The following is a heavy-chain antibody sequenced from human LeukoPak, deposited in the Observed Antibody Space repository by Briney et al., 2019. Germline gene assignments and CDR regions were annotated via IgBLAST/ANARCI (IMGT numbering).Heavy chain of an antibody. J-gene: IGHJ4*02. Sequence: GGSLRLSCAASGFTVSSNYMSWVRQAPGKGLEWVSVIYSGGSTYFADSVKGRFTISRDNSKNTLYLQMNSLRAEDTAVYYCAKAPGGYVFDYWGQGTLVTVSS. V-gene: IGHV3-53*05. CDR1: GFTVSSNY. D-gene: IGHD2-15*01. CDR2: IYSGGST. CDR3: AKAPGGYVFDY.